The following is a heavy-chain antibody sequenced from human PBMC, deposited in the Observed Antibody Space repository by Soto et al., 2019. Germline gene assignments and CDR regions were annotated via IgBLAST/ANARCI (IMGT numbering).Heavy chain of an antibody. CDR3: ARGLRGAVNYFDY. CDR2: ISSSSSYI. V-gene: IGHV3-21*01. CDR1: GFTFSSYS. J-gene: IGHJ4*02. Sequence: EVQLVESGGGLVKPGGSLRLSCAASGFTFSSYSMNWVRQAPGKGLEWVSSISSSSSYIYYADSVKGRFTISRDNAKNSLYLQMNSLRAEDTAVYYCARGLRGAVNYFDYWGQGTLATVSS.